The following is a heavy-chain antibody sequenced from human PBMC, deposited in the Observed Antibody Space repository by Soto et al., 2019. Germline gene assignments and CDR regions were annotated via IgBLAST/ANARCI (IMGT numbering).Heavy chain of an antibody. D-gene: IGHD4-17*01. V-gene: IGHV4-31*03. Sequence: QVQLQESGPGLVKPSQTLSLTCTVSGGSTSRGGYYWTWIRQHPVSGLEWIAYIYYSGNTFYNPSLQSRLTISLDPSKDQFPLNLTSATAADTAVYYCARAAADYGDAFDMWGQGTMVTVSA. CDR1: GGSTSRGGYY. CDR3: ARAAADYGDAFDM. CDR2: IYYSGNT. J-gene: IGHJ3*02.